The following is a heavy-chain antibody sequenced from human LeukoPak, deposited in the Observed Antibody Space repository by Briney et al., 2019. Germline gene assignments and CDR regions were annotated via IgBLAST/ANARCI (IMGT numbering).Heavy chain of an antibody. Sequence: GASVKVSCKASDFSFTSYGMSWVRQAPGQGLEWMGWISAYNGSTKYAQKLQGRVTMTTDTSTGTAYMELRSLRPDDMAVYYCARDLTSNVAVTEYHYYAMDVWGQGTTVTVSS. CDR3: ARDLTSNVAVTEYHYYAMDV. CDR2: ISAYNGST. V-gene: IGHV1-18*03. CDR1: DFSFTSYG. J-gene: IGHJ6*02. D-gene: IGHD6-19*01.